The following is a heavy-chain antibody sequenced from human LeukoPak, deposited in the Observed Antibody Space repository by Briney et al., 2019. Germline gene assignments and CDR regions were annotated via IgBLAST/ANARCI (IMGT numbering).Heavy chain of an antibody. Sequence: SVKVSCKASGYTFTSYGISWVRQAPGQGLEWLGWISVYNGHTNYAQKPQGRVTMTTDTSTTTAYMELRTLRSDDTAVYYCARGGRWELPRPYAFDVWSQGTVVTVSS. V-gene: IGHV1-18*01. J-gene: IGHJ3*01. CDR3: ARGGRWELPRPYAFDV. CDR2: ISVYNGHT. D-gene: IGHD1-26*01. CDR1: GYTFTSYG.